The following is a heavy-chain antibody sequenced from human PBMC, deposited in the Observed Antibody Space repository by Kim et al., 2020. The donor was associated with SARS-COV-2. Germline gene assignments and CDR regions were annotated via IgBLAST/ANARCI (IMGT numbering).Heavy chain of an antibody. Sequence: KSRVTISVDTSKNQFSLRRSSVTAADTAVYYCARLEIVVVPAASLSIFDYWGQGTLVTVSS. V-gene: IGHV4-39*01. D-gene: IGHD2-2*03. CDR3: ARLEIVVVPAASLSIFDY. J-gene: IGHJ4*02.